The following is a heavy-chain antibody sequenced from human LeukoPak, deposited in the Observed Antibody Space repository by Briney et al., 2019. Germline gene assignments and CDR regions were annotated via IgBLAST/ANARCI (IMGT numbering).Heavy chain of an antibody. CDR1: GGTFSSCA. V-gene: IGHV1-69*05. CDR2: IIPIFGTA. CDR3: ATGEVTYYSRWGFEI. D-gene: IGHD3-16*01. J-gene: IGHJ3*02. Sequence: SVKVSCKASGGTFSSCAVSWVQQAPGRGLEWIGGIIPIFGTADYPQKSQGRVTITTEESRSTAYLELRNLRSEDTAVYYCATGEVTYYSRWGFEIWGQGTMVTVSS.